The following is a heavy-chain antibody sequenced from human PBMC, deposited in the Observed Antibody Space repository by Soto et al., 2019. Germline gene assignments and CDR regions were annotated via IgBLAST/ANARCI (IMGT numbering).Heavy chain of an antibody. V-gene: IGHV4-59*08. Sequence: SETLSLTCTVSGGSISSYYWGWIRQPPGKGLEWIGYIYNSGNTNYNPSLKSRLTISVDTSKNQLSLKLSSVTAADTAVYYCARNLFGSDSWFDTLGQGTPVTVAS. CDR2: IYNSGNT. CDR3: ARNLFGSDSWFDT. D-gene: IGHD2-21*01. CDR1: GGSISSYY. J-gene: IGHJ5*02.